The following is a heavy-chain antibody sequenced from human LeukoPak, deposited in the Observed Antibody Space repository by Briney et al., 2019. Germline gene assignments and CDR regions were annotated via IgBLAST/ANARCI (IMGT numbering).Heavy chain of an antibody. Sequence: ASVKVSCKASGYTFTSYDINWVRQTTGQGLEWMGWMNSNSGNTGYAQKFQGRVTMTRSTSISTAYMELSSLRSEDTAVYYCARSDSRGYYGDYWGQGTLVTVSS. CDR3: ARSDSRGYYGDY. J-gene: IGHJ4*02. V-gene: IGHV1-8*01. CDR1: GYTFTSYD. D-gene: IGHD3-22*01. CDR2: MNSNSGNT.